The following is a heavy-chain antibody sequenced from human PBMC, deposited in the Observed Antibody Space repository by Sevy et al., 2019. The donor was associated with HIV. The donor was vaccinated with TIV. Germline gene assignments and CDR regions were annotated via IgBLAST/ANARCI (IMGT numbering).Heavy chain of an antibody. J-gene: IGHJ4*02. CDR3: ARVSEHYDGSGSYFDY. CDR1: GFTFSSYS. Sequence: GGSLRLSCAASGFTFSSYSMNWVRQAPGKGLEWVSYISSSSSTIYYADSGKGRFTISRDNAKNSLYLQMNSLRDEDTAVYYCARVSEHYDGSGSYFDYWGQGTLVTVSS. V-gene: IGHV3-48*02. CDR2: ISSSSSTI. D-gene: IGHD3-10*01.